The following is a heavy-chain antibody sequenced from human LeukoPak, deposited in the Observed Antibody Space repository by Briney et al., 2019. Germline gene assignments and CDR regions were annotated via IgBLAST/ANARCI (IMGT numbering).Heavy chain of an antibody. CDR1: GGSMSDYY. V-gene: IGHV4-59*12. D-gene: IGHD6-13*01. Sequence: PSETLSLTCTVSGGSMSDYYWSWIRQPPGKGLEWIGYIYYSGSTNYNPSLKSRVTISVDTSKNQFSLKLSSVTAADTAVYYCARKLTSSSWPIDWGQGTLVTVSS. CDR3: ARKLTSSSWPID. J-gene: IGHJ4*02. CDR2: IYYSGST.